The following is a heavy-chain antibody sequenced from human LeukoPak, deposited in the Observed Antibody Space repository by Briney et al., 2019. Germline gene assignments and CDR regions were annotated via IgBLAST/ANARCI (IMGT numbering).Heavy chain of an antibody. J-gene: IGHJ4*02. Sequence: PSQTLSLTCTVSGGSISSGGYYWSWIRQHPGKGLEWIGYIYYSGSTYYNPSLKSRVTISVDTSKNQFSLKLSSVTAADTAVYYCARDRGAYAYIDYWGQGTLVTVSS. CDR3: ARDRGAYAYIDY. CDR2: IYYSGST. V-gene: IGHV4-31*03. D-gene: IGHD3-16*01. CDR1: GGSISSGGYY.